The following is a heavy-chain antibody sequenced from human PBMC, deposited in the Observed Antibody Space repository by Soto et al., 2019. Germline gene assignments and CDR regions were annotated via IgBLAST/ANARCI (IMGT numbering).Heavy chain of an antibody. V-gene: IGHV4-31*03. CDR1: GGSVSSGGYY. CDR2: IYYSGST. Sequence: PSETLSLTCTVSGGSVSSGGYYWSWIRQHPGKGLEWIGYIYYSGSTYYNPSLKSRVTISVDTSKNQFSLKLSSVTAADTAVYYCAGEYSGYDEYYFDYWGQGTLVTVSS. CDR3: AGEYSGYDEYYFDY. D-gene: IGHD5-12*01. J-gene: IGHJ4*02.